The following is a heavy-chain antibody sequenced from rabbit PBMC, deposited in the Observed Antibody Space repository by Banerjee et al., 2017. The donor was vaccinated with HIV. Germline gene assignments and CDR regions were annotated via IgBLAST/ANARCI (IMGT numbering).Heavy chain of an antibody. CDR3: ARDVNIDYDDVGAPDWLDL. CDR1: GFSFSSNYY. CDR2: IYSGSGST. D-gene: IGHD2-1*01. V-gene: IGHV1S40*01. Sequence: QSLEESGGDLVKPGASLTLTCTASGFSFSSNYYMCWVRQAPGKGLEWIGCIYSGSGSTYCARWAKGRFTISKTSSTTVTLQMTSLTAADTATYFCARDVNIDYDDVGAPDWLDLWGPGTLVTVS. J-gene: IGHJ5*01.